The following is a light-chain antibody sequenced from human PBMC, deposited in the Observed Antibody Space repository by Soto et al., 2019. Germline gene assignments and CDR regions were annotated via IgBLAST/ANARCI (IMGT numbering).Light chain of an antibody. CDR1: QSVSSSY. CDR2: GAS. V-gene: IGKV3-20*01. Sequence: EIVLTQSPGTLSLSPGERATLSCRASQSVSSSYLAWYQQKPGQAPRLLMFGASSRATGIPDRFSGSGSGTDFTLTISRLEPEDFEVYYCQQYDSSPWTFGQGTTVDIK. CDR3: QQYDSSPWT. J-gene: IGKJ1*01.